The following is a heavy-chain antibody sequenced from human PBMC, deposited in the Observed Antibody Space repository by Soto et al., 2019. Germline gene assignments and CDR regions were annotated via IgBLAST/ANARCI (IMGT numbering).Heavy chain of an antibody. CDR3: AKGVLHSSGWYPWFDP. CDR2: ISYDGSNK. J-gene: IGHJ5*02. V-gene: IGHV3-30*18. CDR1: GFTFSSYG. Sequence: PGGSLRLSCAASGFTFSSYGMHWVRQAPGKGLEWVAVISYDGSNKYYADSVKGRFTISRDNSKNTLYLQMNSLRAEDTAVYYCAKGVLHSSGWYPWFDPWGQGTLVTVSS. D-gene: IGHD6-19*01.